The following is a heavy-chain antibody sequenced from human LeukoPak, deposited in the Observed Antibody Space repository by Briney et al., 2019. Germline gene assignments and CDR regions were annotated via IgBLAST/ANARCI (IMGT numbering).Heavy chain of an antibody. CDR2: ISSSSSYI. Sequence: GGSLRLSCAASGFTFSSYSMNWVRQAPGKGLEWVSSISSSSSYIYYADSVKGRFTISRDNAKNSLYLQMNSLRAEETAVYYCARDGDFTGVDYWGQGTLVTVSS. D-gene: IGHD3-3*01. CDR3: ARDGDFTGVDY. J-gene: IGHJ4*02. CDR1: GFTFSSYS. V-gene: IGHV3-21*01.